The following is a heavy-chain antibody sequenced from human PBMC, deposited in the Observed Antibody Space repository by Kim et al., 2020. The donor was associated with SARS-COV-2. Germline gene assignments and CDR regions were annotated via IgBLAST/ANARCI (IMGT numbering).Heavy chain of an antibody. CDR3: ARADRGLASFDY. V-gene: IGHV1-3*01. Sequence: ASVKVSCKASGYTFTSYAMYWVRQAPGQRLEWMGWINAGNGNTKYSQKFQGRVTITRDTSASTAYMELSSLRSEDTAVYYCARADRGLASFDYWGQGTLVTVSS. CDR1: GYTFTSYA. J-gene: IGHJ4*02. CDR2: INAGNGNT. D-gene: IGHD3-10*01.